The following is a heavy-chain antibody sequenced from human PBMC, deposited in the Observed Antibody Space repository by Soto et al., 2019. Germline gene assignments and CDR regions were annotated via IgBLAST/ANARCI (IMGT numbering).Heavy chain of an antibody. CDR3: ASLVNGQHEYFDY. CDR1: GGSISSRSYY. J-gene: IGHJ4*02. D-gene: IGHD6-13*01. V-gene: IGHV4-39*02. Sequence: SETLSLTCIVSGGSISSRSYYWGWIRQPPGKGLEWIGTISFSGSTYYGLSLKSRLTISVDTSRNHFSLKLSSVTAADTAVYYCASLVNGQHEYFDYWGQGALVTVSA. CDR2: ISFSGST.